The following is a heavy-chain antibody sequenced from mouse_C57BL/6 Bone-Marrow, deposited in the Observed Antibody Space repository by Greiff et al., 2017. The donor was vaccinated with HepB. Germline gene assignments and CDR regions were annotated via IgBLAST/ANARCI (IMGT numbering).Heavy chain of an antibody. CDR1: GYTFTSYW. V-gene: IGHV1-55*01. Sequence: QVQLQQPGAELVKPGASVKMSCKASGYTFTSYWITWVKQRPGQGLEWIGDIYPGSGSTNYNEKFKSKATLTVDTSSSTAYMQLSSLTSEDSAVDYCAREDEYGAWFAYCGQGTLVTVSA. CDR2: IYPGSGST. J-gene: IGHJ3*01. D-gene: IGHD5-1*01. CDR3: AREDEYGAWFAY.